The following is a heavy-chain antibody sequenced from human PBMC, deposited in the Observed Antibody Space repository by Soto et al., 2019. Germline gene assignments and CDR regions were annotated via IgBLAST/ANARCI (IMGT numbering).Heavy chain of an antibody. Sequence: GGSLRLSCAASGFTFSSYAMSWVRQAPGKGLEWVSAISGSGGSTYYADSVKGRFTISRDNSKNTLYLQMNSLRAKDTAVYYCAKDPQSFYDSSGYYPKYYFDYWGQGTLVTVSS. CDR2: ISGSGGST. CDR3: AKDPQSFYDSSGYYPKYYFDY. V-gene: IGHV3-23*01. CDR1: GFTFSSYA. D-gene: IGHD3-22*01. J-gene: IGHJ4*02.